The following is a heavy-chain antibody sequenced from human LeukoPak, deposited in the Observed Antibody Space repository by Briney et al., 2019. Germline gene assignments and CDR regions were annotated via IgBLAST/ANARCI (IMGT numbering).Heavy chain of an antibody. V-gene: IGHV3-53*01. J-gene: IGHJ4*02. D-gene: IGHD7-27*01. CDR1: GFTVSSNY. Sequence: HPGGSLRLSCAASGFTVSSNYMSWVRQAPGKGLEWVSVIYSGGNTYYADSVKGRFTISRDNSKNTLYLQMITLRAEDTAVYYCARKSRLGYYFDYWGQGTLVTVSS. CDR3: ARKSRLGYYFDY. CDR2: IYSGGNT.